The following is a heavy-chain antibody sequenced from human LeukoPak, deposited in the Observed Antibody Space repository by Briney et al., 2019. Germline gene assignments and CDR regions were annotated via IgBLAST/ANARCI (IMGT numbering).Heavy chain of an antibody. CDR3: ARVLGVVIRQGYFDY. J-gene: IGHJ4*02. V-gene: IGHV3-7*01. Sequence: GGSLRLSCAASGFTFSSYWMSWVRQAPGKGLEWVANIKQDGSEKCYVDSVKGRFTISRDNAKNSLYLQMNSLRAEDTAVYYCARVLGVVIRQGYFDYWGQGTLVTVSS. CDR2: IKQDGSEK. CDR1: GFTFSSYW. D-gene: IGHD3-3*01.